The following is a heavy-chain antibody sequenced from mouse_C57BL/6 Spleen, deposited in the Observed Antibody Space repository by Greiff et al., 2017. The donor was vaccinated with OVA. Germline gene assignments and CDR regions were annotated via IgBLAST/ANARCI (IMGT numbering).Heavy chain of an antibody. CDR3: ARGNSNYPYFDY. CDR1: GFTFSSYA. D-gene: IGHD2-5*01. V-gene: IGHV5-4*01. Sequence: EVHLVESGGGLVKPGGSLKLSCAASGFTFSSYAMSWVRQTPEKRLEWVATISDGGSYTYYPDNVKGRFTISRDNAKNNLYLQMSHLKSEDTAMYYCARGNSNYPYFDYWGQGTTLTVSS. J-gene: IGHJ2*01. CDR2: ISDGGSYT.